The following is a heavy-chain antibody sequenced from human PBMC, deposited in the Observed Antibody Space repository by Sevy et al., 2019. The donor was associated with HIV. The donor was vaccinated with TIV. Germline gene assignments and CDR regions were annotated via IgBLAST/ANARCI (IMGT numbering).Heavy chain of an antibody. CDR1: GYTLTEFS. CDR2: FDPGDGDAET. V-gene: IGHV1-24*01. D-gene: IGHD3-9*01. CDR3: ATDTTGYHSTLEY. Sequence: ASVKVSCKVSGYTLTEFSIHWVRQAPGKGLEWMGGFDPGDGDAETPYAQKFRDRLTMTADTSTDTVYMELTSLSSEDTAVYYCATDTTGYHSTLEYWGQGTLVTVSS. J-gene: IGHJ4*02.